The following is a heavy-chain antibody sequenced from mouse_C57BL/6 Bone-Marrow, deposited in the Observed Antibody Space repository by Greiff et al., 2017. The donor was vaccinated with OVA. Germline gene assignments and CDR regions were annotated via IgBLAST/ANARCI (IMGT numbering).Heavy chain of an antibody. CDR2: IYPRSGNT. J-gene: IGHJ2*01. CDR1: GYTFTSYG. Sequence: VQLQQSGAELARPGASVKLSCKASGYTFTSYGISWVKQRTGQGLEWIGEIYPRSGNTYYNEKFKGKATLTADTSSSKAYMELHSLTSEDSAVYVYARSRLYYGSSFAYRGQGTTLTVSS. CDR3: ARSRLYYGSSFAY. D-gene: IGHD1-1*01. V-gene: IGHV1-81*01.